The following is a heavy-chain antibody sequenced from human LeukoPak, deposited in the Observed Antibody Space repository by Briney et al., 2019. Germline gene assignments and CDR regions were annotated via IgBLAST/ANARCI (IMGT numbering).Heavy chain of an antibody. J-gene: IGHJ5*01. V-gene: IGHV3-7*01. CDR3: ATLGTSEGTDS. D-gene: IGHD1-1*01. Sequence: GGSLRLSCAASGFTFSNYWMSWVRQAPGKGLEWVANIKQDGSEKYYVDSVKGRFTISRDNAKNSLYLQMNSLRAEDTAMYYCATLGTSEGTDSWGQGTLVTVSS. CDR1: GFTFSNYW. CDR2: IKQDGSEK.